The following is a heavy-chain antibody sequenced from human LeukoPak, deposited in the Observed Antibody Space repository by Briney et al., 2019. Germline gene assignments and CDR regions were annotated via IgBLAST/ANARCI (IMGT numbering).Heavy chain of an antibody. CDR2: ISSSSSTI. CDR3: ARVTGLQLVQGLDY. D-gene: IGHD6-13*01. J-gene: IGHJ4*02. CDR1: GFTFSSYS. Sequence: GGSLRLSCAASGFTFSSYSMNWVRQAPGKGLEWVSYISSSSSTIYYADSVKGRFTISRDNAKNSLYLQMNSLRDEDTAVYYCARVTGLQLVQGLDYWGQGTLVTVSS. V-gene: IGHV3-48*02.